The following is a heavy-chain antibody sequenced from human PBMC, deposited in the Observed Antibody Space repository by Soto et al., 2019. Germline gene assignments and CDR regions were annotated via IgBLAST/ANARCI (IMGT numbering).Heavy chain of an antibody. CDR1: GFTFSSYG. J-gene: IGHJ4*02. CDR3: ARVIYGSFDY. Sequence: QVQLVESGGGVVQPGRSLRLSCAASGFTFSSYGMHWVRQAPGKGLEWVAVIWYDGSNKYYADSVKGRFTISRDNSKNTLYLQMNSLGAEDTAVYCCARVIYGSFDYWGQGTLVTVSS. V-gene: IGHV3-33*01. CDR2: IWYDGSNK. D-gene: IGHD3-10*01.